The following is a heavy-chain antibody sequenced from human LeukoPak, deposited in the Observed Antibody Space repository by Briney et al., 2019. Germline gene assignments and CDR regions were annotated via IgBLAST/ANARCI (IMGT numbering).Heavy chain of an antibody. J-gene: IGHJ4*02. CDR2: ITGGGERT. CDR3: AKGERVYCSASTCYPFDY. CDR1: GFTFSSYA. Sequence: PGGSLRLSCAASGFTFSSYAMNWVRQAPGTRLEWVSSITGGGERTYHADSVKGRFTISRDNSKNTVSLQMNSLRAEDTAVYYCAKGERVYCSASTCYPFDYWGQGSLVSVSS. D-gene: IGHD2-15*01. V-gene: IGHV3-23*01.